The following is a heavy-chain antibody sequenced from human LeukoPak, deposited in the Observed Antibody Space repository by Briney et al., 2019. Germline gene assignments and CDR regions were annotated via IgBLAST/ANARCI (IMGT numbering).Heavy chain of an antibody. CDR3: AKDSRYSYGYTFDY. D-gene: IGHD5-18*01. J-gene: IGHJ4*02. CDR2: ISWNSGSI. Sequence: GGSLRLSCAASGFTFDDYAMHWVRQAPGKGLEWVSGISWNSGSIGYADSVKGRFTISRDNAKNSLYLQMNSLRAEDTALYYCAKDSRYSYGYTFDYWGQGTLVTVSS. CDR1: GFTFDDYA. V-gene: IGHV3-9*01.